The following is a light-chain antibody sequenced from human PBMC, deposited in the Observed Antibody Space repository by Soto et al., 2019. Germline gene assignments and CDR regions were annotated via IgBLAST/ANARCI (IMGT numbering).Light chain of an antibody. CDR3: QQYNSFSLT. CDR2: DAS. V-gene: IGKV1-5*01. CDR1: RFISSW. J-gene: IGKJ4*01. Sequence: DIRMTQSPSTLSASVGDRVTITCRASRFISSWLAWYQQKPGKAPNLLIFDASRLESGVTPRFSGGGSGTEFTLTITSLQPDDVATYFCQQYNSFSLTFGGGTKVEIK.